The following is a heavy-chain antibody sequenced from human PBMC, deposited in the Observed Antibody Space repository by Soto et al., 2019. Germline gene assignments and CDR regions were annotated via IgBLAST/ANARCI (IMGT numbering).Heavy chain of an antibody. J-gene: IGHJ4*02. Sequence: ASVKVSCKASGYTYTCYAMHWVHQAPGQRLEWMGWINAGNGNTKYSQKFQGRVTITRDTSASTAYMELSSLRSEDTAVYYCARGPNPYYFDYWGQGTLVTVSS. CDR3: ARGPNPYYFDY. CDR2: INAGNGNT. V-gene: IGHV1-3*01. CDR1: GYTYTCYA.